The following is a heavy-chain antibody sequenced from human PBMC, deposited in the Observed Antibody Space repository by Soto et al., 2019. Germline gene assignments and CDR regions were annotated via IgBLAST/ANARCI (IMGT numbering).Heavy chain of an antibody. J-gene: IGHJ4*02. CDR3: ARRTTRAVVPAADDY. CDR2: INGGGGTT. Sequence: EVQLLESGGGLVQPGRSLRLSCAASGFTFSNYAMNWVRQAPGKGLQYVSVINGGGGTTYYAASVKGRFTISRDNSKNTLYLQMNSLSAEDTAIYYCARRTTRAVVPAADDYWGPGTLVTVSS. D-gene: IGHD2-2*01. CDR1: GFTFSNYA. V-gene: IGHV3-23*01.